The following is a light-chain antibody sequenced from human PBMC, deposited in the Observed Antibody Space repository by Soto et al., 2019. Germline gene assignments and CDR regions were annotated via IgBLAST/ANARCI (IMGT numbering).Light chain of an antibody. CDR3: QQYGSSPTWT. CDR1: QSVSSSY. V-gene: IGKV3-20*01. Sequence: EIVLTQSPGTLSLSPGERATLSCRASQSVSSSYLAWYQQKPGQAPRLLIYGASSRATGIPDRFSGSGSGKYFTLTISRLEPEDFAVYYCQQYGSSPTWTFGQGTKVYIK. J-gene: IGKJ1*01. CDR2: GAS.